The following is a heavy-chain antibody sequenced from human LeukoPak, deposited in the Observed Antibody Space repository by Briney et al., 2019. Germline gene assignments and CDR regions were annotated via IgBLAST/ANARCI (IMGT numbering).Heavy chain of an antibody. CDR3: TRGYYDSSDFEYFHH. CDR2: INPNSGGT. V-gene: IGHV1-2*02. J-gene: IGHJ1*01. Sequence: ASVKVSCKASGYTFTGYYMYWVRQAPGQGLEWMGWINPNSGGTNFAQRFQDRVTMTRDMSICTAYMELSRLRSDDTAIYYCTRGYYDSSDFEYFHHWGQGTLVTVSS. CDR1: GYTFTGYY. D-gene: IGHD3-22*01.